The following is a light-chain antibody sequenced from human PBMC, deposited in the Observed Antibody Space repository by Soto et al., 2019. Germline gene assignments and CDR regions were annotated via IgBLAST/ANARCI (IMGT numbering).Light chain of an antibody. CDR1: QGINSY. Sequence: IQLTLTPSSLSASVGDRVTITCRASQGINSYLAWYQQKPGKAPKLLIYAASTLHRGVPSRFSRSGSGTDFPLTISSLQHDDFGTYYCQQYNGPVTFGQGTRLEIK. J-gene: IGKJ5*01. CDR2: AAS. V-gene: IGKV1-9*01. CDR3: QQYNGPVT.